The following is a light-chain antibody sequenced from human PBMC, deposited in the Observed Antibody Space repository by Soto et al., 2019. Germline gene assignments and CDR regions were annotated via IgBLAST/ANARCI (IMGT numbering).Light chain of an antibody. CDR1: QSVSTN. Sequence: ITQSPTTLSLSPGERATLSCRASQSVSTNVAWYQQKPGQAPRLLIYGASTRATDIPARFSGSGSGTDFTLTISSLQSEDFAVYYCQQYNNWPPWTFGQGTKVDIK. V-gene: IGKV3-15*01. CDR3: QQYNNWPPWT. J-gene: IGKJ1*01. CDR2: GAS.